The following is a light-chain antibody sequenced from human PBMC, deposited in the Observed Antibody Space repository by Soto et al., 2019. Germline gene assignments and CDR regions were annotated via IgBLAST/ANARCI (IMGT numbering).Light chain of an antibody. CDR1: QSISSW. J-gene: IGKJ1*01. V-gene: IGKV1-5*03. Sequence: DIQMTQSPSTLSASVGDRVTITCRASQSISSWLAWYQQKPGKAPKLLIYKASTLESGVPSRFSGSGSGTEFTLTISSLQPDVFATYYCQQYNSYSWTFGQGTQVEIK. CDR3: QQYNSYSWT. CDR2: KAS.